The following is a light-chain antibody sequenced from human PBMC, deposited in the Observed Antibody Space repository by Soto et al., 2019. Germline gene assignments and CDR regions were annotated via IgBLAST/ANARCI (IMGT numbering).Light chain of an antibody. Sequence: DLQMTQSPSSLSASVGDRVTITCRASQSISSYLNWYQQKPGKAPKLLIYAASSLQSGVPSRFSGSGSGTDFTLPISSLQPEDFATYYCQQSYSTPQTFGQGTKVEIK. CDR3: QQSYSTPQT. J-gene: IGKJ1*01. CDR2: AAS. V-gene: IGKV1-39*01. CDR1: QSISSY.